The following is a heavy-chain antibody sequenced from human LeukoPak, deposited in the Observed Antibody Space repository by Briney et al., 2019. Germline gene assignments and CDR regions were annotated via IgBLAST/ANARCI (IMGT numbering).Heavy chain of an antibody. CDR1: GGSISSYY. V-gene: IGHV4-59*01. D-gene: IGHD4-17*01. CDR2: IYYSRST. Sequence: SETLSLTCTVSGGSISSYYWSWIRQPPGQGLEWIGYIYYSRSTNYNPSLKSRVTISVDTSKNQFSLKLSSVTAADTAVYYCARVTVTALFDYWGQGTLVTVSS. J-gene: IGHJ4*02. CDR3: ARVTVTALFDY.